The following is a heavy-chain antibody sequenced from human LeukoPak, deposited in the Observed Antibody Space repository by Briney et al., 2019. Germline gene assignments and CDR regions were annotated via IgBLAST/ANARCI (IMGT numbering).Heavy chain of an antibody. V-gene: IGHV3-23*01. D-gene: IGHD5-12*01. CDR1: GFTFTNYV. CDR2: ISGSGITT. J-gene: IGHJ4*02. CDR3: AKRRAELMGVATIDD. Sequence: PGGSLRLSCAASGFTFTNYVMAWVRQPPGKGLQWVSVISGSGITTYYARSVKGRFTISRDNSKNTLYLQMNSLGGDDTARYYCAKRRAELMGVATIDDWGQGTLVTVSS.